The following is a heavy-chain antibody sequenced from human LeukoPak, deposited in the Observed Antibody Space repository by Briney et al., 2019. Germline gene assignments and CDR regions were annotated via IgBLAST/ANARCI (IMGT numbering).Heavy chain of an antibody. Sequence: GGSLRLSCAASGFDFRTYWMHWVRQAPGKGLMWVSRINSDVSNVIYADSVKGRFAISRDNSKNTLYLQMNTLTVEDTAVYQCAGGVSSRLLDYWGRGTLVTVSS. CDR1: GFDFRTYW. CDR3: AGGVSSRLLDY. J-gene: IGHJ4*02. D-gene: IGHD3-10*01. CDR2: INSDVSNV. V-gene: IGHV3-74*01.